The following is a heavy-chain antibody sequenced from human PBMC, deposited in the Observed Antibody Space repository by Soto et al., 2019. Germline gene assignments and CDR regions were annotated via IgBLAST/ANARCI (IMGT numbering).Heavy chain of an antibody. Sequence: GGSLRLSCAASGFAFSSYAMHWVRQAPGKGLEWVAVISYDGSNKYYADSVKGRFTISRDNSKNTLYLQMNSLRTEDTAVYYCARDRLRYNWNDFPYYYYGMDVWGQGTTVTVSS. CDR1: GFAFSSYA. CDR3: ARDRLRYNWNDFPYYYYGMDV. D-gene: IGHD1-1*01. CDR2: ISYDGSNK. J-gene: IGHJ6*02. V-gene: IGHV3-30-3*01.